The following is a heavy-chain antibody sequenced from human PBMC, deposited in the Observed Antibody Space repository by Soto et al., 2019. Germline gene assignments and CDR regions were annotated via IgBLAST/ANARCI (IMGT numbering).Heavy chain of an antibody. CDR1: GYTFTSYY. CDR2: INPSSGST. D-gene: IGHD1-26*01. Sequence: ASVKVSCKASGYTFTSYYIHWVRQAPGQGLEWMGIINPSSGSTSYAQKFQGRVTMTRDTSTSTVYMELSSLRSEDTAVYYCARDRRVGAISHYFDYWGQGTLVTVS. V-gene: IGHV1-46*01. J-gene: IGHJ4*02. CDR3: ARDRRVGAISHYFDY.